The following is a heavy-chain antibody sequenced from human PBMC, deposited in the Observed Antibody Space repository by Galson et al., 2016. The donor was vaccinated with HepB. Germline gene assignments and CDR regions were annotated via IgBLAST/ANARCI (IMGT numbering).Heavy chain of an antibody. CDR3: ARNVPVTIFGY. V-gene: IGHV3-66*01. CDR2: IYSIGTT. Sequence: SLRLSCAASGFTVSNNYMTWVRHAPGKGLEWVSLIYSIGTTLYADSVKGGFTISRDSSKNTLYLQMNSLRPEDTAVYYCARNVPVTIFGYWGQGTLVTVSS. D-gene: IGHD3-3*01. J-gene: IGHJ4*02. CDR1: GFTVSNNY.